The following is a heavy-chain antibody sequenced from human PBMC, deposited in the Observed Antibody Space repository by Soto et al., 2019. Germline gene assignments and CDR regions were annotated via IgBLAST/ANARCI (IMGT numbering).Heavy chain of an antibody. J-gene: IGHJ4*02. Sequence: SVKVSCKASGGTFSIYAISCVLQAPEQGLEWMGGIIPIFGTANYAQKFQGRVTITADESTSTAYMELSSLRSEDTAVYYCATGGVVVIRHFDYWGQGTLVTVSS. V-gene: IGHV1-69*13. D-gene: IGHD3-22*01. CDR3: ATGGVVVIRHFDY. CDR1: GGTFSIYA. CDR2: IIPIFGTA.